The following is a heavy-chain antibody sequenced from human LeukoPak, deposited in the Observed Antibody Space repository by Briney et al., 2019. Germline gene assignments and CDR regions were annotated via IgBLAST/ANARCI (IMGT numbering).Heavy chain of an antibody. CDR1: GGSMSIYY. V-gene: IGHV4-59*08. CDR2: VSYSGST. J-gene: IGHJ4*02. CDR3: ARASFGWIDY. Sequence: PSETLSLTCSVAGGSMSIYYWSWIRQPPEKGLEWIGYVSYSGSTTYNPSLKSRVTISVDTSKNQFSLKVTSVTAADTAVYYCARASFGWIDYWGQGTLVTVSS. D-gene: IGHD3-3*01.